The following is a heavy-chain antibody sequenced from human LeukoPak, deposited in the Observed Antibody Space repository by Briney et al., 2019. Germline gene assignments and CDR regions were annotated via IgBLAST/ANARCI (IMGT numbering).Heavy chain of an antibody. D-gene: IGHD4-17*01. V-gene: IGHV4-59*08. CDR3: ARHGDATLDLEAWFDP. CDR1: GGSISSYY. CDR2: IYYSGST. J-gene: IGHJ5*02. Sequence: PSETLSLTCTLSGGSISSYYWSWIRQPPGKGLEWIGYIYYSGSTNYNPSLKSRVTISVDTSKNQFSLKLSSVTAADTAVYYCARHGDATLDLEAWFDPWGQGTLVTVSS.